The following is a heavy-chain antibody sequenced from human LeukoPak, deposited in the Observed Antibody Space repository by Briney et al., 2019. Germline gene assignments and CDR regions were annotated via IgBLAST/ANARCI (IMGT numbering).Heavy chain of an antibody. CDR1: GLSVSNNY. CDR3: ARATSGRVLGDTSDWFDP. Sequence: GGSLRLSCAASGLSVSNNYMIWVRQSPGRGLEWVSIMYGNGNTYYADSVKGRFTISRDDSKNTLYLQINNLRAEDTALYYCARATSGRVLGDTSDWFDPWGQGTLVTVSS. V-gene: IGHV3-66*01. D-gene: IGHD2-8*02. J-gene: IGHJ5*02. CDR2: MYGNGNT.